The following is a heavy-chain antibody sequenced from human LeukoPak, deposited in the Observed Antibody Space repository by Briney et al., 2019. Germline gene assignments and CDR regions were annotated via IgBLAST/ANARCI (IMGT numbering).Heavy chain of an antibody. CDR3: ARAWFGELSRYYYYYGMDV. CDR2: ISAYNGNT. CDR1: GYTFTSYG. V-gene: IGHV1-18*01. J-gene: IGHJ6*02. D-gene: IGHD3-10*01. Sequence: ASVKVSCKASGYTFTSYGISWVRQAPGQGLEWMGWISAYNGNTNYAQKLQGRVTMTTDTSTSTAYMELRSLRSDDTAVYYCARAWFGELSRYYYYYGMDVWGQGATVTVSS.